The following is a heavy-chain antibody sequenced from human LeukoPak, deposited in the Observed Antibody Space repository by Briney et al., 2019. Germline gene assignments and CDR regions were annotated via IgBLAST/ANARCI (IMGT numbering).Heavy chain of an antibody. CDR2: IYYSGST. V-gene: IGHV4-59*01. Sequence: SETLSLTCTVSGGSISSYYWSWIRQPPGKGLEWIGYIYYSGSTNYNPSLKSRVTISVDTSKNQFSLKLSSVTAADTAVYYCARDGGFSGGWNHLILDYGAREPLATVSS. CDR3: ARDGGFSGGWNHLILDY. J-gene: IGHJ4*02. CDR1: GGSISSYY. D-gene: IGHD6-19*01.